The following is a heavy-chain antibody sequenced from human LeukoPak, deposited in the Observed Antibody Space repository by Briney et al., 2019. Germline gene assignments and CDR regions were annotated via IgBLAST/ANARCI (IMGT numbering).Heavy chain of an antibody. CDR1: GYTFTSYD. Sequence: ASVKVSCKASGYTFTSYDINWVRQATGQGLEWMGWMNPNSGNTGYAQKFQGRVTMTRNTSISTAYMELSSLRSEDTAVYYCARAIYTAMASRRPYYFDYWGQGTLVTVSS. V-gene: IGHV1-8*01. CDR3: ARAIYTAMASRRPYYFDY. D-gene: IGHD5-18*01. J-gene: IGHJ4*02. CDR2: MNPNSGNT.